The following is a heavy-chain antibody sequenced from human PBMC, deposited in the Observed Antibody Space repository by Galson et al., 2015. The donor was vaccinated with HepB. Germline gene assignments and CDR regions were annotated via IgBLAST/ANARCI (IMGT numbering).Heavy chain of an antibody. J-gene: IGHJ6*02. Sequence: SLRLSCAASGFTFSRFPMNWARQAPGKGLEWVSYISSDGSRTHYADSVKGRFTISRDNAKDSLYLQMNSLRAEDTAVYYCAYGMDVWRQGTTVTVSS. CDR1: GFTFSRFP. CDR2: ISSDGSRT. D-gene: IGHD3-10*01. CDR3: AYGMDV. V-gene: IGHV3-48*04.